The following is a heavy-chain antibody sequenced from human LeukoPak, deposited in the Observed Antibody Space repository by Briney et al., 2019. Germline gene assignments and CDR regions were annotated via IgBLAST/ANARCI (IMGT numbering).Heavy chain of an antibody. CDR1: GYTFSSYA. CDR3: ARDEDYYDSSGYLYYFDY. Sequence: ASVKVSCKASGYTFSSYAMNWVRQAPGQGLEWMGWINTNTGNPAYAQGFTGRFVFSLDTSVSTAYLQISSLKAEDTAVYYCARDEDYYDSSGYLYYFDYWGQGTLVTVSS. CDR2: INTNTGNP. D-gene: IGHD3-22*01. J-gene: IGHJ4*02. V-gene: IGHV7-4-1*02.